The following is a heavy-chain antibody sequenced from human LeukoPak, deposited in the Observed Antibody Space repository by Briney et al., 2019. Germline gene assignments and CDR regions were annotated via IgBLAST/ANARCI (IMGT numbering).Heavy chain of an antibody. CDR3: AKDSNWAFDY. V-gene: IGHV3-30*02. J-gene: IGHJ4*02. CDR2: IRKDGSDK. CDR1: GFPFKWNG. D-gene: IGHD3-16*01. Sequence: GSLRPSLGTAGFPFKWNGIQWVPQVPGQGLEWVTYIRKDGSDKYYADSVKGRFTISRDSSKNMVYLQMNSLRVEDTALYYCAKDSNWAFDYWGQGTLVRVSS.